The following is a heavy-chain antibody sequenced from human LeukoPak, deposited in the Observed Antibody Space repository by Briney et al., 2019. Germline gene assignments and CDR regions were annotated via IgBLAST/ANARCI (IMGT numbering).Heavy chain of an antibody. J-gene: IGHJ4*02. Sequence: PSETLSLTCTVSGGSISSSSFYWGWIRQPPGKGLEWIGSIYYSGSTYYNPSLKSRVTISVDTSKNQSSLNLNSVTAADTALYYCARHGGSSGWYHFDYWGQGTLVTVSS. CDR2: IYYSGST. D-gene: IGHD6-13*01. CDR3: ARHGGSSGWYHFDY. V-gene: IGHV4-39*01. CDR1: GGSISSSSFY.